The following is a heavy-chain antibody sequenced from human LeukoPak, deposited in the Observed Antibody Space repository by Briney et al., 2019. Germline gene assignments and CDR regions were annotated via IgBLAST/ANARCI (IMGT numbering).Heavy chain of an antibody. CDR1: GYTFTSYG. D-gene: IGHD3-9*01. CDR3: ARNPIRYFDWLLPSYYMDV. Sequence: ASVKVSCKASGYTFTSYGISWVRQAPGQGLEWMGWISAYNGNTNYAQKLQGRVTMTTDTSTSTAYMELRSLRSDDTAVYYCARNPIRYFDWLLPSYYMDVWGKGTTVTVSS. J-gene: IGHJ6*03. CDR2: ISAYNGNT. V-gene: IGHV1-18*01.